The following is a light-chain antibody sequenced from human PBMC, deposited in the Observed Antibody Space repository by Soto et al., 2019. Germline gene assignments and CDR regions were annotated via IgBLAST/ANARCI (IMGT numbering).Light chain of an antibody. V-gene: IGKV1-5*03. CDR2: KAS. CDR1: QTISSW. CDR3: QHYNSYSEA. Sequence: DIQMTQSPSTLSGSVGDRVTITCWASQTISSWLAWYQQKPGKAPKLLIYKASTLKSGVLSRFSGSGSGTEFTLTISSLQPDDFATYYCQHYNSYSEAFGQGTKVELK. J-gene: IGKJ1*01.